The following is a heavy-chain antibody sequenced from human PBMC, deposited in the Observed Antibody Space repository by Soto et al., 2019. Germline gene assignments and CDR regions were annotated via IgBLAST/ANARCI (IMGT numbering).Heavy chain of an antibody. V-gene: IGHV1-18*01. J-gene: IGHJ6*01. CDR2: ISAYNGNT. Sequence: QVQLVQSGAEVKKPGASVKVSCKASGYTFTSYGISWVRQAPGQGLEWMGWISAYNGNTNYAQKLQGRVTMTTDTSTRAASMELRSLRSGDTAVYYFAGDDGIAAAPSGMDVWGQGTTVTVSS. CDR1: GYTFTSYG. CDR3: AGDDGIAAAPSGMDV. D-gene: IGHD6-13*01.